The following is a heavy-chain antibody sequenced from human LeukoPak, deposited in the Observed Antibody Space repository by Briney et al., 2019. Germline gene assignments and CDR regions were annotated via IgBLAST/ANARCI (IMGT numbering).Heavy chain of an antibody. CDR3: AREGRDGYNPDAFDI. CDR2: IYYSGST. D-gene: IGHD5-24*01. Sequence: NASQTLSLTCAVSCGSITSGGYSWSWIRQPPGKGLEWIGYIYYSGSTNYNPSLKSRVTISVDTSKNQFSLKLSSVTAADTAVYYCAREGRDGYNPDAFDIWGQGTMVTVSS. V-gene: IGHV4-61*08. J-gene: IGHJ3*02. CDR1: CGSITSGGYS.